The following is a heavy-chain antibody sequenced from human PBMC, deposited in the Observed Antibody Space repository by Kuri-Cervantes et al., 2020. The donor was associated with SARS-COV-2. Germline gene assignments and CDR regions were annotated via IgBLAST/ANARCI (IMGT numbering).Heavy chain of an antibody. Sequence: GESLKISCAASGFTFSRYAMHWVRQAPGKGLEWVAVISYDGTNKDYTASGKGRFTISRDNSQNTLYLQMKSLRTEDTALYYCARDRVGVHDSWGQGNLVNGSS. V-gene: IGHV3-30-3*01. J-gene: IGHJ4*02. CDR3: ARDRVGVHDS. CDR1: GFTFSRYA. D-gene: IGHD2-21*01. CDR2: ISYDGTNK.